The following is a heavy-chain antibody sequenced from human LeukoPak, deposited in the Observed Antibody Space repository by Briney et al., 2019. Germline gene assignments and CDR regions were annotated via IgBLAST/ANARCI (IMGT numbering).Heavy chain of an antibody. J-gene: IGHJ6*03. V-gene: IGHV1-46*01. CDR1: GYTFTSYY. D-gene: IGHD4-23*01. CDR3: AREVFGGTPPYYYYYMDV. Sequence: ASVKVSCKASGYTFTSYYMHWVRQAPGQGLEWMGIINPSGGSTSYAQKFQGRVTVTRDMSTSTVYMEPSRLRSDDTAVYYCAREVFGGTPPYYYYYMDVWGKGTTVTVSS. CDR2: INPSGGST.